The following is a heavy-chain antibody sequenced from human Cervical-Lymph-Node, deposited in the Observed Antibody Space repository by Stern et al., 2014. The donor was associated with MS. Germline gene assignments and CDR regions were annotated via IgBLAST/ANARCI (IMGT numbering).Heavy chain of an antibody. D-gene: IGHD3-9*01. V-gene: IGHV3-74*01. Sequence: EVQLEESGGGLVQPGGSLRLSCAASGFSFSNYWMHWVRQAPGKGLVWVSRISRDESSTSYADSVKGRFTISRDNAKNTLYLQMNSLRAEDTAVYYCARDLRDFDDYWGQGVLVTVSS. J-gene: IGHJ4*02. CDR2: ISRDESST. CDR3: ARDLRDFDDY. CDR1: GFSFSNYW.